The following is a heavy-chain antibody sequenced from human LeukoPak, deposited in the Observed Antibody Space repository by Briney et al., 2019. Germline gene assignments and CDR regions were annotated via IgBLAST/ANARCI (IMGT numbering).Heavy chain of an antibody. Sequence: GGSLRLSCAASGFTFSSYSMNWVRQAPGKGLEWVSSISSSSSYIYYADSVKGRFTISRDNAKNSLYLRMNSLRAEDTAVYYCARDPTRMGVRGVMRDYWGQGILVTVSS. CDR3: ARDPTRMGVRGVMRDY. V-gene: IGHV3-21*01. D-gene: IGHD3-10*01. J-gene: IGHJ4*02. CDR2: ISSSSSYI. CDR1: GFTFSSYS.